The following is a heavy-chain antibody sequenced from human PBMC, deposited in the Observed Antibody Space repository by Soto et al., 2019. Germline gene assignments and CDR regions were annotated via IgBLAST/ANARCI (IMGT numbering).Heavy chain of an antibody. J-gene: IGHJ6*03. CDR1: GGSISSYY. CDR3: ARGYYDFWSGYSYYYYYMDV. CDR2: IYYSGST. V-gene: IGHV4-59*01. D-gene: IGHD3-3*01. Sequence: PSETLSLTCTVSGGSISSYYWSWIRQPPGKGLEWIGYIYYSGSTNYNPSLKSRVTISVDTSKNQFSLKLSSVTAADTAVYYCARGYYDFWSGYSYYYYYMDVWGKGTTVTVSS.